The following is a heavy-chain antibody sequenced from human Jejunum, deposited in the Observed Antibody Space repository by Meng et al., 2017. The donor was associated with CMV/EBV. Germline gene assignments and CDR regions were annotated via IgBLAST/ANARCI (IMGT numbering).Heavy chain of an antibody. J-gene: IGHJ4*02. V-gene: IGHV6-1*01. CDR2: TYYRSKWDN. CDR1: GDSVSSNSAA. D-gene: IGHD1-20*01. CDR3: ARAPRYNWNFDY. Sequence: GDSVSSNSAAWNWLRQSPSRGLEWLGRTYYRSKWDNDYAVSVKSRITINPDTSQNQFSLQLNSVTPEDTAVYYCARAPRYNWNFDYWGQGTLVTVSS.